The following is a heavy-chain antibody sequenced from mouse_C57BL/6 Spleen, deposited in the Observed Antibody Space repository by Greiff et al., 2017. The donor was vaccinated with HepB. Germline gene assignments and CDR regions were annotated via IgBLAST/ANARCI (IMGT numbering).Heavy chain of an antibody. CDR1: GYSITSGYY. V-gene: IGHV3-6*01. J-gene: IGHJ3*01. D-gene: IGHD4-1*01. Sequence: EVKLVESGPGLVKPSQSLSLTCSVTGYSITSGYYWNWIRQFPGNKLEWMGYISYDGSNNYNPSLKNRISITRDTSKNQFFLKLNSVTTEDTATYYCARDRWDVGAWFAYWGQGTLVTVSA. CDR2: ISYDGSN. CDR3: ARDRWDVGAWFAY.